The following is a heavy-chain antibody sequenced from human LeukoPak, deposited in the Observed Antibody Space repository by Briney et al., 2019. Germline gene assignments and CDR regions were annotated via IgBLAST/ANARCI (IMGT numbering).Heavy chain of an antibody. CDR1: GGTFSSYA. Sequence: SVKVSCKASGGTFSSYAISWVRQAPGQGLEWMGGIIPIFGTANYAQKFQGRVTITTDESTSTAYMELSSLRSEDTAVYYCARDHGVVVPAVTPAFDIWGQGTMVTVSS. CDR3: ARDHGVVVPAVTPAFDI. CDR2: IIPIFGTA. D-gene: IGHD2-2*01. J-gene: IGHJ3*02. V-gene: IGHV1-69*05.